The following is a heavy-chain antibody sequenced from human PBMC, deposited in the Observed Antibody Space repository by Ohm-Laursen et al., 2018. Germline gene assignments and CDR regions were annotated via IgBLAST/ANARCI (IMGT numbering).Heavy chain of an antibody. D-gene: IGHD5-12*01. V-gene: IGHV1-2*02. CDR3: ARGARGYSGYESSDY. J-gene: IGHJ4*02. Sequence: ASVKVSCKASGYTFTGYYLHWVRQAPGQGLEWMGWINPRNGDTKYVQEFQGRVTMTRDTSISTVYMEVNKLRFDDTAVYYCARGARGYSGYESSDYWGQGTLVTVSS. CDR1: GYTFTGYY. CDR2: INPRNGDT.